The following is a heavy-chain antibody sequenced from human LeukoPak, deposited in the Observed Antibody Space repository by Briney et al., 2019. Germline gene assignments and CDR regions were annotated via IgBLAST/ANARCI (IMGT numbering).Heavy chain of an antibody. CDR2: IRYVGSNK. V-gene: IGHV3-30*02. CDR1: GFTFSSYG. J-gene: IGHJ4*02. Sequence: GGSLRLSCAASGFTFSSYGMHWVRQAPGKGLEWVAFIRYVGSNKYYADSVKGRFTISRDNSKNTLYLQMNSLRAEDTAVYYCAKDPAQYYFDYWGQGTLVTVSS. CDR3: AKDPAQYYFDY.